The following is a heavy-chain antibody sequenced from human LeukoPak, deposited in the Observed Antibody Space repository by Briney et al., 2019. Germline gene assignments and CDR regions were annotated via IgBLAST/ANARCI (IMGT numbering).Heavy chain of an antibody. V-gene: IGHV3-9*01. CDR2: ISWNSGSI. D-gene: IGHD5-18*01. Sequence: GGSLRLSCAASGFTFDDYAMHWVRQAPGKGLEWVSGISWNSGSIGYADSVKGRFTISRDNAKNSLYLQMNSLRAEDTALYYCAKEYSYGLSHWGQGTLVTVSS. CDR1: GFTFDDYA. CDR3: AKEYSYGLSH. J-gene: IGHJ4*02.